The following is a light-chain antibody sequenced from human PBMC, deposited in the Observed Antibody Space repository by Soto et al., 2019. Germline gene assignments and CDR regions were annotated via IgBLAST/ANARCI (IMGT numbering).Light chain of an antibody. Sequence: EIVLTQSPGTLSLSPGERATLSCRASQTVSSSYLAWFQHKPGQAPRLLIYGASSRATGIPDRFSGSGSGTDFPLTLRSLAYEDFAVYPCQQYGRSLWTFGQGSKV. J-gene: IGKJ1*01. V-gene: IGKV3-20*01. CDR2: GAS. CDR1: QTVSSSY. CDR3: QQYGRSLWT.